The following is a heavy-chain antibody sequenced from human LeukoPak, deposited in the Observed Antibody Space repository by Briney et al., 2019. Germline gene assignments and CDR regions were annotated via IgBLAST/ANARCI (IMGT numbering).Heavy chain of an antibody. Sequence: SQTLSLTCTVSAGSISSYYWTWIRQPPGKGLEWIGYISYSGSTNYNPSLKSRVTISVDTSKNQFSLKLTSVTAADTAVYYCARGVNSGYFDYCGQGTLVTVSS. CDR3: ARGVNSGYFDY. CDR1: AGSISSYY. V-gene: IGHV4-59*01. D-gene: IGHD1-26*01. CDR2: ISYSGST. J-gene: IGHJ4*02.